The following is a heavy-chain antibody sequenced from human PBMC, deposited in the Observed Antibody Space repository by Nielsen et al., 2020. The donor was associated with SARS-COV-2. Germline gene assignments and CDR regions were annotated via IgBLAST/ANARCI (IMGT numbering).Heavy chain of an antibody. CDR3: AKDIFTMVRGVSLDY. CDR1: GFTFDDYA. D-gene: IGHD3-10*01. Sequence: GGSLRLSCAASGFTFDDYAMHWVRQAPGKGLEWVSGISWNSGSIGYADSVKGRFTISRDNAKNSLYLQMNSLRAEDTALYYCAKDIFTMVRGVSLDYWGQGTLVTVSS. V-gene: IGHV3-9*01. J-gene: IGHJ4*02. CDR2: ISWNSGSI.